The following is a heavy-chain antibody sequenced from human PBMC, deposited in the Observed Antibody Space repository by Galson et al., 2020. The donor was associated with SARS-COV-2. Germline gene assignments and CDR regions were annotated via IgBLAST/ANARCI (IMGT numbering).Heavy chain of an antibody. Sequence: KIGESLKISCAASGFTFSDYYMSWIRQAPRKGLEWVSYISSSSSYTNYADSVKGRFTISRDNAKNSLYLQMNSLRAEDTAVYYCARGDNWNSAFDYWGQGTLVTVSS. CDR1: GFTFSDYY. CDR3: ARGDNWNSAFDY. D-gene: IGHD1-1*01. V-gene: IGHV3-11*06. CDR2: ISSSSSYT. J-gene: IGHJ4*02.